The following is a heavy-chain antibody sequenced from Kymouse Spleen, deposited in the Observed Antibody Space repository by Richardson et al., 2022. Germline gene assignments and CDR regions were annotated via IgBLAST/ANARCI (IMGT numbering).Heavy chain of an antibody. J-gene: IGHJ3*02. V-gene: IGHV3-53*01. CDR3: ARERVRGVPDAFDI. CDR1: GFTVSSNY. Sequence: EVQLVESGGGLIQPGGSLRLSCAASGFTVSSNYMSWVRQAPGKGLEWVSVIYSGGSTYYADSVKGRFTISRDNSKNTLYLQMNSLRAEDTAVYYCARERVRGVPDAFDIWGQGTMVTVSS. D-gene: IGHD3-10*01. CDR2: IYSGGST.